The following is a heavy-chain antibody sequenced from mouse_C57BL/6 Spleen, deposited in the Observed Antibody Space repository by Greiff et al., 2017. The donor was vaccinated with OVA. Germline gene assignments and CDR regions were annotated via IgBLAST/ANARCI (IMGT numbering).Heavy chain of an antibody. CDR2: INPNNGGT. J-gene: IGHJ2*01. Sequence: VQLQQSGPELVKPGASVKISCKASGYTFTDYYMNWVKQSHGKSLEWIGDINPNNGGTSYNQKFKGKATLTVDKSSSTAYMELRSLTSEDSAVYYCARTAQAYFDYWGQGTTLTVSS. V-gene: IGHV1-26*01. CDR3: ARTAQAYFDY. CDR1: GYTFTDYY. D-gene: IGHD3-2*02.